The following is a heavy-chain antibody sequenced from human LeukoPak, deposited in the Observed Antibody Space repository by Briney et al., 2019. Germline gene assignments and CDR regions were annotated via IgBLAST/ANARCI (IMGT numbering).Heavy chain of an antibody. V-gene: IGHV3-30*02. CDR1: GFTFSSYA. J-gene: IGHJ5*02. D-gene: IGHD3-10*01. CDR2: IRYDGSNK. CDR3: AKDVFYYGSGSYNWFDP. Sequence: PGGSLRLSCAASGFTFSSYAMSWVRQAPGKGLEWVAFIRYDGSNKYYADSVKGRFTISRDNSKNTLYLQMNSLRAEDTAVYYCAKDVFYYGSGSYNWFDPWGQGTLVTVSS.